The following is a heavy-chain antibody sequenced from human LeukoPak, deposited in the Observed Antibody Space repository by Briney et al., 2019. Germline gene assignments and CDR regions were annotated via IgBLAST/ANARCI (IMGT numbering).Heavy chain of an antibody. D-gene: IGHD3-9*01. J-gene: IGHJ3*02. CDR1: GGSISSSSYY. CDR3: ASPPSPRYFDVSVHDAFDI. Sequence: SETLSLTCTVSGGSISSSSYYWGWIRQPPGKGLEWIGSIYYSGSTYYNPSLKSRVTISVDTSKNQFSLKLSSVTAADTAVYYCASPPSPRYFDVSVHDAFDIWGQGTMVTVSS. CDR2: IYYSGST. V-gene: IGHV4-39*07.